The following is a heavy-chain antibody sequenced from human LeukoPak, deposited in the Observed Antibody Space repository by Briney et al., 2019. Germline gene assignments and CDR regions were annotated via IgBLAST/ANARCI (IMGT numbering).Heavy chain of an antibody. CDR1: GFAISNFW. Sequence: PGGSLRLSCAASGFAISNFWMHWVRQAPGKGLVWVARIRYDGGVTMYADSVKGRFIISRDNAKNTLYLQMDSLRVEDTAVYYCVRDDYLSYWGQGVLVTVSS. CDR3: VRDDYLSY. CDR2: IRYDGGVT. V-gene: IGHV3-74*03. J-gene: IGHJ4*02. D-gene: IGHD4-11*01.